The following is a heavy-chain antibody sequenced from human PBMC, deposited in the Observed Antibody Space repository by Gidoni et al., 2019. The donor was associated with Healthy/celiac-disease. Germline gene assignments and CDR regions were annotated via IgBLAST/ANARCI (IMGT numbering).Heavy chain of an antibody. CDR1: GFTFDDYA. J-gene: IGHJ4*02. CDR3: AKDEGSSWYGGVDY. V-gene: IGHV3-9*01. CDR2: ISWNSGSI. Sequence: EVQLVESGGGLVQPGRSLRLACAGSGFTFDDYAMHWVRQAPGKGLEWVSGISWNSGSIGYADSVKGRFTISRDNAKNSLYLQMNSLRAEDTALYYCAKDEGSSWYGGVDYWGQGTLVTVSS. D-gene: IGHD6-13*01.